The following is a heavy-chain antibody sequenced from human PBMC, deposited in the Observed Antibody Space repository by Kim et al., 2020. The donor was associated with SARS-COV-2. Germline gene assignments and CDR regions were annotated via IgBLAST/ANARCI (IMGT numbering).Heavy chain of an antibody. CDR2: ISWDGGST. V-gene: IGHV3-43D*03. CDR1: GFTFDDYA. CDR3: AKGVDGGNSRGLFDY. J-gene: IGHJ4*02. D-gene: IGHD2-21*02. Sequence: GGSLRLSCAASGFTFDDYAMHWVRQAPGKGLEWVSLISWDGGSTYYADSVKGRFTISRDNSKNSLYLQMNSLRAEDTALYYCAKGVDGGNSRGLFDYWGQGTLVTVSS.